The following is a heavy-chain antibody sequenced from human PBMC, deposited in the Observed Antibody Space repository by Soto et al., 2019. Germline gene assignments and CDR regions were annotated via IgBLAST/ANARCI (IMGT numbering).Heavy chain of an antibody. CDR3: ARYHYDSSGYYSWFDP. J-gene: IGHJ5*02. V-gene: IGHV3-53*01. CDR2: IYSGGST. CDR1: GFTVSSNY. D-gene: IGHD3-22*01. Sequence: PVGSLRLSCAASGFTVSSNYMSWVRQAPGKGLEWVSVIYSGGSTYYADSVKGRFTISRDNSKNTLYLQMNSLRAEDTAVYYCARYHYDSSGYYSWFDPWGQGTLVTVSS.